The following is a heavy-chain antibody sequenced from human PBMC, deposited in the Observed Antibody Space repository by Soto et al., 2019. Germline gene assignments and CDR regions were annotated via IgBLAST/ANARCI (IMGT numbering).Heavy chain of an antibody. D-gene: IGHD1-1*01. J-gene: IGHJ4*02. CDR1: GFTFISYS. V-gene: IGHV3-23*01. CDR2: ISGSGGTA. CDR3: AKGRGQNWNFDY. Sequence: EVQLLESGGGSVQPGGSLRLSCAASGFTFISYSMHWVRRPPGKGLDWVSSISGSGGTAYYATSVKGRFSISRDSLVKSLYLQMNSLRAEDTAVYYCAKGRGQNWNFDYWGKGTLVTVSP.